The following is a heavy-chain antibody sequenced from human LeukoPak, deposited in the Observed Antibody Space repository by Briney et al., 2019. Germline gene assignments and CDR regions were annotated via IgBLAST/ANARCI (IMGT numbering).Heavy chain of an antibody. CDR2: ISYDGSNK. CDR1: GFTFSSYG. CDR3: VRGSCGIYCYFDY. D-gene: IGHD1-26*01. V-gene: IGHV3-30*03. J-gene: IGHJ4*02. Sequence: GRSLRLSCAASGFTFSSYGMHWVRQAPGKGLEWVAVISYDGSNKYYADSVKGRFTISRDNSKNTLYLQMNSLRAGDAAVYYCVRGSCGIYCYFDYWGQGALVTVSS.